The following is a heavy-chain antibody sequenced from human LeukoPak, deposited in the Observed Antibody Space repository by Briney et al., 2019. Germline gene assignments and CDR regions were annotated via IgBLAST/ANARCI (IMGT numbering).Heavy chain of an antibody. CDR1: GYTFTSYG. V-gene: IGHV1-18*01. CDR3: ARDGGYCSGGSCYSSAFDI. D-gene: IGHD2-15*01. J-gene: IGHJ3*02. Sequence: GASVKVSCKASGYTFTSYGISWVRQAPGQGLEWMGWISAYNGNTNYAQKLQGRVTMTTDTSTSTAYMELRSLRSDDTAVYYCARDGGYCSGGSCYSSAFDIWGRGTMVTVSS. CDR2: ISAYNGNT.